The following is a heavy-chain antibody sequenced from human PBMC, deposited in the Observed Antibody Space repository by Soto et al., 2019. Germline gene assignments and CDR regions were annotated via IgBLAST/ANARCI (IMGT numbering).Heavy chain of an antibody. D-gene: IGHD3-3*01. CDR3: ARDSLTPNYDFWSGYSPLNWFDP. Sequence: LRLSCAASGFTFSSYWMTWVRQAPGKGLEWVANIKQDGSEKYYVDSVKGRFTISRDNAKNSLYLQMNSLRAEDTAVYYCARDSLTPNYDFWSGYSPLNWFDPWGQGTLVTVSS. J-gene: IGHJ5*02. V-gene: IGHV3-7*01. CDR2: IKQDGSEK. CDR1: GFTFSSYW.